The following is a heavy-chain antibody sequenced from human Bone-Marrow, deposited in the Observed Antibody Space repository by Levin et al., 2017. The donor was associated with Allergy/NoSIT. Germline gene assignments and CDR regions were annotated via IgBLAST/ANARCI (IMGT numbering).Heavy chain of an antibody. CDR2: IYHSGST. D-gene: IGHD3-22*01. CDR1: GDSISNSHW. J-gene: IGHJ4*02. Sequence: RSQTLSLTCAVSGDSISNSHWWTWVRQPPGKGLEWIGEIYHSGSTNYNPSLQSRVTISLDKSKNQFSLSLSSVTAADTAVYYCARDVLLYYDTSGPLWGTFDYWGQGTLVTVSS. CDR3: ARDVLLYYDTSGPLWGTFDY. V-gene: IGHV4-4*02.